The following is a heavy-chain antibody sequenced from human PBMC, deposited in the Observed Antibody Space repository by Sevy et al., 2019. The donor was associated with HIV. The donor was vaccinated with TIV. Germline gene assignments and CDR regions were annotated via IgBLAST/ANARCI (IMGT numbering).Heavy chain of an antibody. J-gene: IGHJ3*01. CDR2: TYYTGKT. V-gene: IGHV4-59*01. CDR3: ARLSRNNVVVTGVRRDGFDV. CDR1: GGTISTYY. Sequence: SETLSLTCTVSGGTISTYYWSWIRQPPGKGLQWIGYTYYTGKTNYNPSLQTPVTMSIDTSKNQFSLRLSSVTSADTAMYYCARLSRNNVVVTGVRRDGFDVWGQGTMVTVSS. D-gene: IGHD2-21*02.